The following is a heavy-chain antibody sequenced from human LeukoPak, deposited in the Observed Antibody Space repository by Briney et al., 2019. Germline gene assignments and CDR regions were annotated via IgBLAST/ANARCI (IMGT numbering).Heavy chain of an antibody. D-gene: IGHD2-2*01. Sequence: PSETLSLTCTVSGGSISSGDYYWSWIRQPPGKGLEWIGYIYYSGSTYYNPSLKSRVTISVDTSKNQFSLQLSSVTAADTAVYYCAREYQLLWAGYFDLWGRGTLVTVSS. CDR3: AREYQLLWAGYFDL. V-gene: IGHV4-30-4*01. CDR1: GGSISSGDYY. CDR2: IYYSGST. J-gene: IGHJ2*01.